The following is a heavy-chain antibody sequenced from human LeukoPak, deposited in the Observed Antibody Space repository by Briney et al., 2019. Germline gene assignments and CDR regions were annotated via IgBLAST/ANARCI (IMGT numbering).Heavy chain of an antibody. CDR1: GFTFSSYA. CDR2: ISGSGGST. CDR3: AKDPSIFGVVIGYFDY. J-gene: IGHJ4*02. V-gene: IGHV3-23*01. Sequence: GGSLRLFCAASGFTFSSYAMSWVRQAPGKGLEWVSAISGSGGSTYYADSVKGRFTISRDNSKNTLYLQMNSLRAEDTAVYYCAKDPSIFGVVIGYFDYWGQGTLVTVSS. D-gene: IGHD3-3*01.